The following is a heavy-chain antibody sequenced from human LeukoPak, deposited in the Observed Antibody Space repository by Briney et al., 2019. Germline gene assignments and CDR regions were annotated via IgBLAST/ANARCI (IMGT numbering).Heavy chain of an antibody. D-gene: IGHD2-21*02. J-gene: IGHJ6*02. V-gene: IGHV1-69*13. Sequence: SVKVSFQASGAPFSSYALSWVRQAPGQGLEWMGGIIPIFGTANYAQKFQGRVTITAGESTSTAYMELSSLRSEDTAVYYCARGHGEDCGGDCPPLQAYGMDVWGQGTTVTVSS. CDR3: ARGHGEDCGGDCPPLQAYGMDV. CDR1: GAPFSSYA. CDR2: IIPIFGTA.